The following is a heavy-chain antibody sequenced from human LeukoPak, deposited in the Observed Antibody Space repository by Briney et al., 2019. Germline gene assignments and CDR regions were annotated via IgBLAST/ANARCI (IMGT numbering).Heavy chain of an antibody. CDR1: GFTFSNYW. V-gene: IGHV3-7*01. Sequence: GGSLRLSCEGSGFTFSNYWMTWVRQAPEKGREGVANIRPSGSEKHYADSVEGRFTISRDNAKNSLYLQMNSLRAEDTAVYYCARDLDTYVVLTAYDTFDIWGQGTMVTVSS. CDR3: ARDLDTYVVLTAYDTFDI. J-gene: IGHJ3*02. D-gene: IGHD2-21*02. CDR2: IRPSGSEK.